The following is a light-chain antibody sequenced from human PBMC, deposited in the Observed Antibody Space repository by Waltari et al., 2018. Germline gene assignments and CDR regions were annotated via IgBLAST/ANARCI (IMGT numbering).Light chain of an antibody. CDR1: ESISNW. J-gene: IGKJ1*01. V-gene: IGKV1-5*03. Sequence: DIQMTQSPSTLSASLADSVTITCRATESISNWLAWYQQKPGKAPELLIYRAFNLQSGVPSRFSGSGSGTEFTLSISSLQPDDFATYYCQQYKRPPWTFGQGTKVDI. CDR3: QQYKRPPWT. CDR2: RAF.